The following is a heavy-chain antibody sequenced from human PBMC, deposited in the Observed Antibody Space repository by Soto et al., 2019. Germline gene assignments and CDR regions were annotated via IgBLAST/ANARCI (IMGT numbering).Heavy chain of an antibody. CDR3: ASNNWKYQYDYYGMDV. V-gene: IGHV1-69*01. D-gene: IGHD1-7*01. Sequence: QVQLVQSGAEVKKPGSSVNVSCKASGGTFSSYAISWVRQAPGQGHERMGGIIPLFGTANYAQKFQGRVTITADESPGTAYVGLSSPRSEATAVYYCASNNWKYQYDYYGMDVWGHGSTVIVSS. CDR1: GGTFSSYA. CDR2: IIPLFGTA. J-gene: IGHJ6*02.